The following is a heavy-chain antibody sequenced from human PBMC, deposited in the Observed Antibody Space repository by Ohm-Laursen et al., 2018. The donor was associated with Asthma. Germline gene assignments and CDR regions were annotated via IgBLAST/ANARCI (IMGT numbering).Heavy chain of an antibody. CDR2: IYYSGST. CDR1: GGSISSGDYY. V-gene: IGHV4-30-4*01. Sequence: TLSLTCTVFGGSISSGDYYWSWIRQPPGKGLEWIGYIYYSGSTYYNPSLKSRVTISVDTSKNQFSLKLSSVTAADTAVYYCARVAVPAAPVGWFDPWGQGTLVTVSS. D-gene: IGHD2-2*01. CDR3: ARVAVPAAPVGWFDP. J-gene: IGHJ5*02.